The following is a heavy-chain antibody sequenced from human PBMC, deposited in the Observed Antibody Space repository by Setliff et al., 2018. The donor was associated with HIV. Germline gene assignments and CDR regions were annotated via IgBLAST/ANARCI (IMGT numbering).Heavy chain of an antibody. Sequence: PSETLSLTCAVYGGSFSGYYWTWIRQPPGRGLEWIGEIIPSGGTNYNRSLKSRVTISVDTSKNQFSLNLSSVTAADTAVYYCARGGLGVVGAIDYWSQGTRVTVSS. CDR3: ARGGLGVVGAIDY. V-gene: IGHV4-34*01. D-gene: IGHD2-15*01. CDR2: IIPSGGT. CDR1: GGSFSGYY. J-gene: IGHJ4*02.